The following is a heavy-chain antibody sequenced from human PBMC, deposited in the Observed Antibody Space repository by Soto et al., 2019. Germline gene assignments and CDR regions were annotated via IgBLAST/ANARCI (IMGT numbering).Heavy chain of an antibody. V-gene: IGHV3-23*01. CDR3: AKNQGVELVPLATVDWFDP. D-gene: IGHD1-26*01. CDR1: GFIFENFG. J-gene: IGHJ5*02. CDR2: ISGSGFKK. Sequence: GGSLRLFCAASGFIFENFGMSWVRQAPGKGLEWISSISGSGFKKYYADSVKGRFTISRDNSKSTVYLELNNLSAEDTAVYHCAKNQGVELVPLATVDWFDPWGQGSVVTVSS.